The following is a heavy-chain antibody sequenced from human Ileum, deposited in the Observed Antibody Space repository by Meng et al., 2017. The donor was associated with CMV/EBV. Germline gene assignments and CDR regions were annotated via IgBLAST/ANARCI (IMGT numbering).Heavy chain of an antibody. D-gene: IGHD5-12*01. Sequence: GYTLTAYYLHSLRQAPGQKPEGMGWISHRDGDTSYAPKFQGRVTMTRDTSIYTIYMELNSLTSGDTAIYFCARDGIYSNDFDAFDVWGQGTMVTVSS. CDR3: ARDGIYSNDFDAFDV. CDR2: ISHRDGDT. J-gene: IGHJ3*01. V-gene: IGHV1-2*02. CDR1: GYTLTAYY.